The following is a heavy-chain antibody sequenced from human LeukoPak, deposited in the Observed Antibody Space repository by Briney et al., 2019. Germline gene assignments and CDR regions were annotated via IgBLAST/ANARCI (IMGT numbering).Heavy chain of an antibody. CDR2: IYHSGST. J-gene: IGHJ4*02. Sequence: PSQTLSLTCTVSGGSISSGGYYWSWIRQPPGKGLEWIGYIYHSGSTYYNPSLKSRVTISVDRSKNQFSLKLSSVTAADTAVYYCARDRRLAARIDYWGQGTLVTVSS. CDR3: ARDRRLAARIDY. D-gene: IGHD6-25*01. CDR1: GGSISSGGYY. V-gene: IGHV4-30-2*01.